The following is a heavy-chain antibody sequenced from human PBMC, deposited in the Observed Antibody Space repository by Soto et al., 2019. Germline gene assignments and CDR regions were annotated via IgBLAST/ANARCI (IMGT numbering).Heavy chain of an antibody. CDR3: VGFVVVVAAPGHLPH. J-gene: IGHJ1*01. CDR1: GGSTSSSSYY. CDR2: IYYSGST. D-gene: IGHD2-15*01. V-gene: IGHV4-39*01. Sequence: SETLSLTCTVSGGSTSSSSYYWGWIRQPPGKGLEWIGSIYYSGSTCYNPSLKSRVTISVDTSKNQFSLKLSSVTAADTAVYYCVGFVVVVAAPGHLPHWGQGTLVTVSS.